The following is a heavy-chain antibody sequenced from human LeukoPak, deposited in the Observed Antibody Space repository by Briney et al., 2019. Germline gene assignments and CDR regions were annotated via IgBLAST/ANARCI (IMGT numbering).Heavy chain of an antibody. D-gene: IGHD3-10*01. J-gene: IGHJ4*02. V-gene: IGHV1-46*01. Sequence: ASVKVSCKASGYTFTSYGISWVRQAPGQGLEWMGTINPRGGSASFAQKFQGRVTLTRDTSTSTVYMELSSLTSEDTAVYYCARDYHGSGSLTTFDYWGQGTLVTVSS. CDR3: ARDYHGSGSLTTFDY. CDR2: INPRGGSA. CDR1: GYTFTSYG.